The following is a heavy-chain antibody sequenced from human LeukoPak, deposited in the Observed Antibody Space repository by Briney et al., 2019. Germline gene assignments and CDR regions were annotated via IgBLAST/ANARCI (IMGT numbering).Heavy chain of an antibody. Sequence: PSETLSLTCAVYGGSFSGYYWSWIRQPPGKGLEWIGEINHSGSTNYNPSLKSRVTISVDTSKNQFSLKLSSVTAADTAVYYCASHRASSGWHRGNAFDIWGQGTMVTVSS. CDR3: ASHRASSGWHRGNAFDI. V-gene: IGHV4-34*01. CDR1: GGSFSGYY. CDR2: INHSGST. D-gene: IGHD6-19*01. J-gene: IGHJ3*02.